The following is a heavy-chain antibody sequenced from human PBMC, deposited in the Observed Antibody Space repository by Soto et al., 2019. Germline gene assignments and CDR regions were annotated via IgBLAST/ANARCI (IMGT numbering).Heavy chain of an antibody. CDR3: ARDRTIFGVP. CDR1: GFTFSSYS. J-gene: IGHJ5*02. D-gene: IGHD3-3*01. CDR2: IYSGGST. V-gene: IGHV3-53*01. Sequence: GGSLRLSCAASGFTFSSYSMSWVRQAPGKGLEWVSVIYSGGSTYYADSVKGRFTISRDNSKNTLYLQMNSLRAEDTAVYYCARDRTIFGVPWGQGTLVTVSS.